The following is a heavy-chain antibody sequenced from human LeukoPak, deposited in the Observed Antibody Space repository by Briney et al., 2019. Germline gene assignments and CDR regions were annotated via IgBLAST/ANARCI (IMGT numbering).Heavy chain of an antibody. V-gene: IGHV3-48*03. CDR3: ARPENSSGWFDFDY. CDR1: GFTFSSYE. J-gene: IGHJ4*02. D-gene: IGHD6-19*01. Sequence: GGSLRLSCAASGFTFSSYEMNWVRQAPGKGLEWVSYISSSGSTIYYADSVKGRFTISRDNAKNSLYLQMNSLRAEDTAVHYCARPENSSGWFDFDYWGQGTLVTVSS. CDR2: ISSSGSTI.